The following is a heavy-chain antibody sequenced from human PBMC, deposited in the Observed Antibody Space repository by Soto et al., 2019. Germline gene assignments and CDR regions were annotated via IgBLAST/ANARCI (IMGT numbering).Heavy chain of an antibody. J-gene: IGHJ4*02. CDR2: IYYSGST. CDR1: GGSINNGDYY. D-gene: IGHD2-8*02. V-gene: IGHV4-30-4*01. CDR3: ARDKITGLFDY. Sequence: PSETLSLTCTVSGGSINNGDYYWTWIRQSPEKGLEWIGYIYYSGSTYYNPSLKSRVTISIDTSMNQFSLKLTSVTAADTAVYYCARDKITGLFDYWGQGTLVTVSS.